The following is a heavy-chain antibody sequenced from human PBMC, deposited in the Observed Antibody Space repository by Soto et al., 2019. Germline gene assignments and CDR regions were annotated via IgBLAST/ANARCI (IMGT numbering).Heavy chain of an antibody. D-gene: IGHD3-22*01. CDR3: ARVLKSLYDSCGYHTNWFDP. CDR2: ISSSSSYI. V-gene: IGHV3-21*01. CDR1: GFTFSSYS. J-gene: IGHJ5*02. Sequence: PGGSLRLSCAASGFTFSSYSMNWVRQAPGKGLEWVSSISSSSSYIYYADSVKGRFTTSRDNAKNSLYLQMNSLRAEYTAVYYCARVLKSLYDSCGYHTNWFDPWGQGTLVTVSS.